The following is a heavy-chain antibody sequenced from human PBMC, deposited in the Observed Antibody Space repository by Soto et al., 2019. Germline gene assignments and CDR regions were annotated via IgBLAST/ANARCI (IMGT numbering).Heavy chain of an antibody. J-gene: IGHJ3*02. CDR1: GFTFSSYS. D-gene: IGHD2-21*01. V-gene: IGHV3-21*01. CDR3: AVDIVGGDAFDI. CDR2: ISSSSSYI. Sequence: GGSLRLSCAASGFTFSSYSMNWVRQAPGKGLEWVSSISSSSSYIYYADSVKGRFTISRDNAKNSLYLQMNSLRAEDTAVYYCAVDIVGGDAFDIWGQGTMVTVSS.